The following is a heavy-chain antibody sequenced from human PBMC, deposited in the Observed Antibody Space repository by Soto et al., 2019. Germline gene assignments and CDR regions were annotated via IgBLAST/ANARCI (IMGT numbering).Heavy chain of an antibody. CDR2: ISAYNGNT. V-gene: IGHV1-18*01. Sequence: XSVKVSCKASGYTFTSYGIIWVRQAPGQGLEWMGWISAYNGNTNYAQKLQGRVTMTTDTSTSTAYMELRSLRSDDTAVYYCARERDYDSSGYYYHWGQGTLVTVSS. D-gene: IGHD3-22*01. J-gene: IGHJ5*02. CDR3: ARERDYDSSGYYYH. CDR1: GYTFTSYG.